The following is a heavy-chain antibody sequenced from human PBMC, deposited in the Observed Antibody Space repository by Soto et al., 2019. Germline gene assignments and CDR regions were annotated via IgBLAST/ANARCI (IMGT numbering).Heavy chain of an antibody. D-gene: IGHD3-16*01. CDR3: ARRGIGYYNMDV. V-gene: IGHV3-23*01. CDR2: LSNSGGTT. J-gene: IGHJ6*03. Sequence: EVQLLESGGGLVQPGGSLRLSCAASGLTLSSYAMSWVRQAPGKGLEWVSTLSNSGGTTYYPDSVKGRFTISRDSSKTTLYLEINSLRAEDTTLYYCARRGIGYYNMDVWRRGTTVTVSS. CDR1: GLTLSSYA.